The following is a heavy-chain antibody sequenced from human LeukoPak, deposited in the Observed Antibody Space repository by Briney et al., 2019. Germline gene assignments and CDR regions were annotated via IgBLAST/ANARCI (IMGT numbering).Heavy chain of an antibody. J-gene: IGHJ4*02. D-gene: IGHD3-10*01. CDR1: GFTFSSYW. Sequence: GGSLRLSCAASGFTFSSYWMHWVRQAPGKGLVWVSRINSDGSSTSYADSVKGRFTISRDNAKNSLYLQMNSLRAEDTAVYYCARDRGRVTMVRGVIITPLFDYWGQGTLVTVSS. CDR3: ARDRGRVTMVRGVIITPLFDY. V-gene: IGHV3-74*01. CDR2: INSDGSST.